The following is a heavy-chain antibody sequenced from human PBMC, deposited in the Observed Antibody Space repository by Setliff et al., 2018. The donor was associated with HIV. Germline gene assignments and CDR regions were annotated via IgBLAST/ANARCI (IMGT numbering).Heavy chain of an antibody. CDR3: ARVPLSGWLYFDY. CDR2: VSAYNGNT. Sequence: ASVKVSCKASGYTFIDYGISWVRQAPGQGLEWMGWVSAYNGNTNFAQNFKGRVTLTTDASTSTAYMELRSLRSDDTAVYYCARVPLSGWLYFDYWGQGTLVTVSS. J-gene: IGHJ4*02. CDR1: GYTFIDYG. V-gene: IGHV1-18*01. D-gene: IGHD6-19*01.